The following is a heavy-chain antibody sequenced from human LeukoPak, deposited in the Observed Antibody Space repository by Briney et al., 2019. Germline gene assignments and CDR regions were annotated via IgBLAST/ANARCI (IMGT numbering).Heavy chain of an antibody. Sequence: SETLSLTCTVSGGSISSSSYYWGWIRQPPGKGLEWIGSIYYSGSTYYNPSLKSRVTISVDTSKNQFSLKLSSVTAADTAVYYCARGYCSSTSCYFKPNWFDPWGQGTLVTVSS. J-gene: IGHJ5*02. V-gene: IGHV4-39*01. CDR2: IYYSGST. CDR1: GGSISSSSYY. D-gene: IGHD2-2*01. CDR3: ARGYCSSTSCYFKPNWFDP.